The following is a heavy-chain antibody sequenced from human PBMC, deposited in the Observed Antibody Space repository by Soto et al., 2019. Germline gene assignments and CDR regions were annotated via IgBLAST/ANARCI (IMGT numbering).Heavy chain of an antibody. J-gene: IGHJ4*02. CDR3: AREGGYNFWSGLGY. CDR2: INAGNGDT. D-gene: IGHD3-3*01. Sequence: GASVKVSCKASGYTFSRHSLFWVRQAPGQRLEWMGWINAGNGDTKYSQKFQGRVTITRDTSASAVHTELSSLRSEDTALYYCAREGGYNFWSGLGYWGQGTLVTVSS. CDR1: GYTFSRHS. V-gene: IGHV1-3*01.